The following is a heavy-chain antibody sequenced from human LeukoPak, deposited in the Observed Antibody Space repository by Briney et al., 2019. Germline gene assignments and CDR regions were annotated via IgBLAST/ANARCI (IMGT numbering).Heavy chain of an antibody. CDR3: ARYLRCSGGSCFIDY. Sequence: GGSLRLSCAASGFTFSSYAMNWFRQPPGKGLEWFSSISGSGDNTYYEDSVKGRFTISRDNSKNTLYLQMNSLSAEDTAVYYCARYLRCSGGSCFIDYWGQGTLVTVSS. D-gene: IGHD2-15*01. V-gene: IGHV3-23*01. CDR1: GFTFSSYA. CDR2: ISGSGDNT. J-gene: IGHJ4*02.